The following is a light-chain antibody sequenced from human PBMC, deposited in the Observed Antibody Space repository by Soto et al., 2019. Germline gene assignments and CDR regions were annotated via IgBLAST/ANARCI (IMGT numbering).Light chain of an antibody. J-gene: IGKJ4*01. CDR3: QQLRSYPST. V-gene: IGKV1-9*01. Sequence: IQLTQSPSSLSASVGDRVTVTCRASQDIRNYLAWYQQKPGKAPKLLICDASTLYSGVPSRFSGSGSGTDFTLTISCLPPEDFAAYYCQQLRSYPSTFGGGTKVEI. CDR1: QDIRNY. CDR2: DAS.